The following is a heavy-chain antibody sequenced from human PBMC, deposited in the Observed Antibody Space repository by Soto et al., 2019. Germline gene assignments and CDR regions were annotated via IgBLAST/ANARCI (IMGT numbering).Heavy chain of an antibody. V-gene: IGHV3-53*01. CDR1: VFTVSSNY. CDR3: ARALYYYDSSGYSITDAFDI. D-gene: IGHD3-22*01. Sequence: WWSLRLSCSASVFTVSSNYMSWLRQAPGKGLEWVSVSYSGGSTYYADSVKGRFTISRDNSKNTLYLQMNSLRAEDTAVYYCARALYYYDSSGYSITDAFDIWGQGTMVTVSS. CDR2: SYSGGST. J-gene: IGHJ3*02.